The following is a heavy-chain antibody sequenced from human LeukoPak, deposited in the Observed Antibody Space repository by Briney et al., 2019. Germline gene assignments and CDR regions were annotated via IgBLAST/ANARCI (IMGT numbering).Heavy chain of an antibody. CDR2: IIPILGTS. D-gene: IGHD1-26*01. V-gene: IGHV1-69*13. Sequence: SVKVSCKASGGTFSNYAISWVRQAPGQGLEWMGGIIPILGTSNYAQKFQDRLTITADESTSTAYLELSSLTSADTAVYYCAREVSGTYCDYWAQGSLVTVSS. CDR1: GGTFSNYA. CDR3: AREVSGTYCDY. J-gene: IGHJ4*02.